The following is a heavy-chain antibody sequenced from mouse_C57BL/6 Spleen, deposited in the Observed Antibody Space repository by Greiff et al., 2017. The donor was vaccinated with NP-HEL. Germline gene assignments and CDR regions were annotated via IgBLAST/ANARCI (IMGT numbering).Heavy chain of an antibody. J-gene: IGHJ2*01. CDR1: GYSFTGYY. V-gene: IGHV1-42*01. Sequence: VQLQQSGPELVKPGASVKISCKASGYSFTGYYMNWVKQSPEKSLEWIVEINPSTGGTTYNQKFKAKATLTVDKSSSTAYMQLKSLTSEDSAVYYCARSTVVATSFDYWGQGTTLTVSS. CDR2: INPSTGGT. D-gene: IGHD1-1*01. CDR3: ARSTVVATSFDY.